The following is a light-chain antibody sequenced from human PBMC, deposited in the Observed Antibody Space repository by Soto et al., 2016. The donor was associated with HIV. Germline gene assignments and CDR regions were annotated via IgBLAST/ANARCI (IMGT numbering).Light chain of an antibody. J-gene: IGKJ1*01. CDR1: QSLLHSSGYTF. Sequence: DIVLTQSPLSLPVTPGEPASISCKSSQSLLHSSGYTFLNWFLQKPGQSPQLLIYLGSNRASGVPDRFSGSGSGTDFTLKISRVEAEDVGVYYCMQTLQSPPWTFGQGTRVEIK. CDR3: MQTLQSPPWT. V-gene: IGKV2-28*01. CDR2: LGS.